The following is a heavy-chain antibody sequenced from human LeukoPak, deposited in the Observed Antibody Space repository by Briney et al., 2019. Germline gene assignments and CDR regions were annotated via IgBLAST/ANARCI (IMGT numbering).Heavy chain of an antibody. CDR3: AKSVGVLGRFHFDY. Sequence: GGSLRLSCAASGFTFSSYAMSWVRQAPGKGLEWVAALRVRGARHYYPAPVKGRFPISRHNSKHPLYLPMNSLSAEHTAVYYCAKSVGVLGRFHFDYWGQGTLVTVSS. V-gene: IGHV3-23*01. D-gene: IGHD3-3*01. CDR1: GFTFSSYA. CDR2: LRVRGARH. J-gene: IGHJ4*02.